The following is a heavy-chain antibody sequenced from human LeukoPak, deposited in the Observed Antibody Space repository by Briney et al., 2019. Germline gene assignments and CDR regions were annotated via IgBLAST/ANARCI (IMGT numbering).Heavy chain of an antibody. Sequence: GGSLRLSCAASGFTFSGYEMNWVRQAPGKGLEWISYICGRGKTKYYADSLKGRFTISRDNAKNSLYLQMNSLRAEDTAVYYCAREEGGAGLYGFDIWGQGTMVTVSS. CDR1: GFTFSGYE. CDR3: AREEGGAGLYGFDI. D-gene: IGHD1-26*01. CDR2: ICGRGKTK. J-gene: IGHJ3*02. V-gene: IGHV3-48*03.